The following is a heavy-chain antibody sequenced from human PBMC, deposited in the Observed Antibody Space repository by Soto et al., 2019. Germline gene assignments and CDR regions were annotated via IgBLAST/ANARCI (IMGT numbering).Heavy chain of an antibody. CDR2: ITYSGTT. CDR1: GGSISSSSNF. J-gene: IGHJ4*02. V-gene: IGHV4-39*01. CDR3: ARRNYPYYFDY. Sequence: QLQLQESGPGLVKPSETLSLTCAVSGGSISSSSNFWGWIRQPPGKGLEWIAIITYSGTTYYNPSLKSRVTISADTPTDQFSLSLSSVTAAETAIYFCARRNYPYYFDYWGQGILVTVSS. D-gene: IGHD3-10*01.